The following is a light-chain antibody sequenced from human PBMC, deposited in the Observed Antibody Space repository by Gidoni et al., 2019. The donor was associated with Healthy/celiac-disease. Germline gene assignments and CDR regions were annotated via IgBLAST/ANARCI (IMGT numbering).Light chain of an antibody. CDR3: QQRSNWPPEGLT. CDR2: DAS. J-gene: IGKJ4*01. Sequence: ETVLTPSPATLSLCPGERATLSCRASQSVSSYLAWYQQKPGQAPRLLIYDASNRATAIPARFSGSGSGTDFTLTISSLGPEDFAVYYCQQRSNWPPEGLTFGGGTKVEIK. CDR1: QSVSSY. V-gene: IGKV3-11*01.